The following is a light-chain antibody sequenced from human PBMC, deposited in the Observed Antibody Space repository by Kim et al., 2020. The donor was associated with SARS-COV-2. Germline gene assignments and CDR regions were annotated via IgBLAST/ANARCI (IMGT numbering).Light chain of an antibody. CDR3: QSSDSSDPFWV. V-gene: IGLV3-25*03. Sequence: SYELTQPPSESVSPGQTARITCSGDALPNQYAYWFQQKPGQAPVLVIYEDTERPSGIPERFSGSTSGTTVTLTISGVQAEDEADYYCQSSDSSDPFWVFGGGTKVSVL. CDR2: EDT. J-gene: IGLJ3*02. CDR1: ALPNQY.